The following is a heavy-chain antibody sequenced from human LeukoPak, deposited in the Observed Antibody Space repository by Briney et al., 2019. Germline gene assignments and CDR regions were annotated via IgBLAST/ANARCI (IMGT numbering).Heavy chain of an antibody. V-gene: IGHV4-59*01. CDR1: GGSIRSYY. Sequence: TSETLSLTCTVSGGSIRSYYWSWTRQPPGKGLEWIGYIYYSGSTNYNPSLKGRVTISVDTSKNQFSLKLSSVTAADTAVYYCAREGTDQYYYYYMDVWGKGTTVTVSS. J-gene: IGHJ6*03. CDR3: AREGTDQYYYYYMDV. D-gene: IGHD3-10*01. CDR2: IYYSGST.